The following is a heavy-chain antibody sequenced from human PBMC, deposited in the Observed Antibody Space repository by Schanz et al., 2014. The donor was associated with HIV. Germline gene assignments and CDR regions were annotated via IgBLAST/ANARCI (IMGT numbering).Heavy chain of an antibody. J-gene: IGHJ6*02. CDR2: IWYDGSNK. V-gene: IGHV3-33*01. CDR1: GFTFSSYG. Sequence: QVQLVESGGGVVQPGRSLRLSCAASGFTFSSYGMHWVRQAPGKGLEWVAVIWYDGSNKYYADSVKGRFTISRDNSKNPLFLQMNSLRAEDTAVYYCARVEGPPTFYYYYYGSDVWGQGTAVTVSS. D-gene: IGHD4-4*01. CDR3: ARVEGPPTFYYYYYGSDV.